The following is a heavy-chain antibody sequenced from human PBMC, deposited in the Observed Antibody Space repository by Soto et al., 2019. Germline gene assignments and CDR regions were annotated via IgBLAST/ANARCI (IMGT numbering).Heavy chain of an antibody. CDR2: ILYDGSNK. CDR1: GFTFSNYG. Sequence: GGSLRLSCAASGFTFSNYGMHWARQAPGKGLEWVAAILYDGSNKYYADSVKGRFTISRDNSKNTLYLQMNSLRAEDTAVYYCVKFYAAIYYYGLDVWGQGTTVTVSS. J-gene: IGHJ6*02. CDR3: VKFYAAIYYYGLDV. V-gene: IGHV3-33*06. D-gene: IGHD2-2*01.